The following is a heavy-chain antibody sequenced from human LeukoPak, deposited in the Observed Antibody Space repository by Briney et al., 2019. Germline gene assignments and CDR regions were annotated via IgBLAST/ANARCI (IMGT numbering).Heavy chain of an antibody. D-gene: IGHD1-26*01. Sequence: GESLKISCRVSGYSFTSYWIGWVRQMPGKGLEWMGIIWPGDSDTRYSASFQGQVTISADKSNSTAYLQWSSLKASDTAMYYCARRYSGSYYPEYFDYWGQGTLVTVSS. J-gene: IGHJ4*02. CDR3: ARRYSGSYYPEYFDY. CDR1: GYSFTSYW. CDR2: IWPGDSDT. V-gene: IGHV5-51*01.